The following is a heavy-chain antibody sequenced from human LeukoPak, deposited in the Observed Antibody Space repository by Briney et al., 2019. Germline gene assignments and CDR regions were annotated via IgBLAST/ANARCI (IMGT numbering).Heavy chain of an antibody. J-gene: IGHJ4*02. D-gene: IGHD3-10*01. V-gene: IGHV3-74*01. CDR2: INPDGTST. CDR1: GFTFNSYW. Sequence: GGSLRLSCAASGFTFNSYWMHWVRQTPGKGLVWVSRINPDGTSTNYADSVEGRFTISRDNAKNTLYLQMNSLRAEDTAVYYCARLVPTLDYWGQGTLVTVSS. CDR3: ARLVPTLDY.